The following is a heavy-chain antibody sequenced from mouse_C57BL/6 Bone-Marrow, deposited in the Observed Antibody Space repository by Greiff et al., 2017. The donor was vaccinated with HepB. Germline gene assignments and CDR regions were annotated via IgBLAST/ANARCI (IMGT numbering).Heavy chain of an antibody. J-gene: IGHJ4*01. V-gene: IGHV1-9*01. Sequence: QVQLQQPGAELMKPGASVKLSCKATGYTFTGYWIEWVKQRPEHGLECIGEILPGSGSTNYNEKFKGKATFTADTSSNTAYMQLRSLTTDDFAIYYCARSVICYAMDYWGQGTSVTVSS. CDR1: GYTFTGYW. CDR3: ARSVICYAMDY. CDR2: ILPGSGST.